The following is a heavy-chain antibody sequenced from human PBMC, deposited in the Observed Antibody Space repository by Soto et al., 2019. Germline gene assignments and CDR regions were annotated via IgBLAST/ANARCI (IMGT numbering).Heavy chain of an antibody. CDR2: IGGGGI. Sequence: EMQRVESGGGLVQPGGSLRLSCAASGFPFSVYSMRWFRQAPGKGLEWVAYIGGGGIHYADSVKGRFVISRDDAKSSLFLQMNSLRDEDTAVYFCARDRHWEQWLGPHDAFHIWGQGTMVTVSS. V-gene: IGHV3-48*02. CDR1: GFPFSVYS. J-gene: IGHJ3*02. CDR3: ARDRHWEQWLGPHDAFHI. D-gene: IGHD6-19*01.